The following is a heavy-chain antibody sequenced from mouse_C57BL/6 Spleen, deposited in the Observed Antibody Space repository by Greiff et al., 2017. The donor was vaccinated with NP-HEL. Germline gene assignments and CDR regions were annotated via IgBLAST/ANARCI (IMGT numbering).Heavy chain of an antibody. V-gene: IGHV3-6*01. D-gene: IGHD1-1*01. CDR2: ISYDGSN. CDR3: ARSSYNYYAMDY. Sequence: EVKLMESGPGLVKPSQSLSLTCSVTGYSITSGYYWNWIRQFPGNKLEWMGYISYDGSNNYNPSLKNRISITRDTSKNQFFLKLNSVTTEDTATYYCARSSYNYYAMDYWGQGTSVTVSS. J-gene: IGHJ4*01. CDR1: GYSITSGYY.